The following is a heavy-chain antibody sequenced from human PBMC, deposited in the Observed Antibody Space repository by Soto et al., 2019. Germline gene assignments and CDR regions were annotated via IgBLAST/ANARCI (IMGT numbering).Heavy chain of an antibody. CDR2: IFYTGST. CDR1: GGSISSSSYY. CDR3: ARVGSMGYNWFDP. D-gene: IGHD3-10*01. V-gene: IGHV4-61*05. Sequence: PSETLSLTCTVSGGSISSSSYYWGWIRHPPGKGLEWLGYIFYTGSTNYNPSLKSRVTISVDTSKNQFSLRLSSVTAADTATYYCARVGSMGYNWFDPWGQGTQVTVSS. J-gene: IGHJ5*02.